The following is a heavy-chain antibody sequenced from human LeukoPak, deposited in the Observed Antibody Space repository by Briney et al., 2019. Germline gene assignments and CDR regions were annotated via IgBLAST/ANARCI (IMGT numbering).Heavy chain of an antibody. CDR3: AKPIARYCSGGSCPFDY. CDR2: IQYDAGNR. J-gene: IGHJ4*02. CDR1: GFTFSSFG. D-gene: IGHD2-15*01. V-gene: IGHV3-30*02. Sequence: GGSLRLSCAASGFTFSSFGMHWVRQAPGKGLEWVAFIQYDAGNRQYADSVKGRFTISRDNSKNTLYLRMNSLRAEDTAVYYCAKPIARYCSGGSCPFDYWGQGTLVTVSS.